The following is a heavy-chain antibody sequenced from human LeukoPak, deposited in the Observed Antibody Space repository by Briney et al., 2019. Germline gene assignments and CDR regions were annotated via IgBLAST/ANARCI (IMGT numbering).Heavy chain of an antibody. D-gene: IGHD6-13*01. CDR3: AREIPQQLVAMDD. CDR2: IKEDGTGK. CDR1: GFTFSTYW. V-gene: IGHV3-7*04. J-gene: IGHJ6*02. Sequence: VGSLRLSCAASGFTFSTYWMSWVRQAPGKGLEWLANIKEDGTGKNHVDSVKGRFTISRDNAKNSLYLQMNGLRAEDTAVYYCAREIPQQLVAMDDWGQGTTVTVSS.